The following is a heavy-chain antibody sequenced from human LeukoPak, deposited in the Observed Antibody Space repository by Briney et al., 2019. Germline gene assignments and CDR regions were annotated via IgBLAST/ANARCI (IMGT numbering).Heavy chain of an antibody. CDR2: IKSKTEGGTT. CDR3: TTRSYCSGGSCRMDFDY. D-gene: IGHD2-15*01. J-gene: IGHJ4*02. V-gene: IGHV3-15*01. Sequence: PGGSLRLSCAASVFTFSNAWMSWVRQAPGKGLEWVGRIKSKTEGGTTDYAAPVKGRFTISRDDSKNTLYLQVNSLKTEDTAVYYCTTRSYCSGGSCRMDFDYWGQGTLVTVSS. CDR1: VFTFSNAW.